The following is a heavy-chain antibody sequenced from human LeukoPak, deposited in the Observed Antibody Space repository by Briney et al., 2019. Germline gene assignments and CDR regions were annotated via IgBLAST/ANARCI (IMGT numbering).Heavy chain of an antibody. J-gene: IGHJ3*02. CDR1: GFTLSSYV. D-gene: IGHD1-26*01. CDR2: IWYDGSNK. Sequence: PGGSLSLSCAASGFTLSSYVMHWVRPAPGKGGGGVAVIWYDGSNKHYADSVKVRFTISRDNPKSTLYLEMNRLRAEDTAVYYCASGSLYSHFFDIWGQGTMVTVSS. CDR3: ASGSLYSHFFDI. V-gene: IGHV3-33*08.